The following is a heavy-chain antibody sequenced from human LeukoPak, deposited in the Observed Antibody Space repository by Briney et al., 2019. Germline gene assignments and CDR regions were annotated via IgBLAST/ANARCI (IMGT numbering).Heavy chain of an antibody. V-gene: IGHV1-2*02. Sequence: GASVKASCKASGYTFTGYYMHWVRQAPGQGLEWMGWINPNSGGTNYAQKFQGRVTMTRDTSISTAYMELSRLRSGDTAVYYCARDLSPYYYDSSGYYYNYWGQGTLVTVSS. CDR1: GYTFTGYY. J-gene: IGHJ4*02. CDR3: ARDLSPYYYDSSGYYYNY. D-gene: IGHD3-22*01. CDR2: INPNSGGT.